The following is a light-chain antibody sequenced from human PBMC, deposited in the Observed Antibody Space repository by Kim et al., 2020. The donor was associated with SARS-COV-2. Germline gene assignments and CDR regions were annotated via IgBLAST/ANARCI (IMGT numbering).Light chain of an antibody. CDR2: GAS. CDR3: QQYNNWTRT. J-gene: IGKJ1*01. Sequence: VSPGERATLPCRASQGVSSNLAWYQQKPGQAPRLLIYGASTRATGIPARFSGSGSGTEFTLTISSLQSEDFAVYYCQQYNNWTRTFGQGTKVDIK. V-gene: IGKV3-15*01. CDR1: QGVSSN.